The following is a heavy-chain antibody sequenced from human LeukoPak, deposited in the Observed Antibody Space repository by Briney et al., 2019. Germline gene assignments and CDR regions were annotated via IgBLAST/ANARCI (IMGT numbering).Heavy chain of an antibody. Sequence: PSETLSLTCTVSGGSISSYYWSWIRQPPGKGLEWIGYIYYSGSTNYNPSPKSRVTISVDTSKNQFSLKLSSVTAADTAVYYCARAVEMATTYYFDYWGQGTLVTVSS. J-gene: IGHJ4*02. V-gene: IGHV4-59*01. D-gene: IGHD5-24*01. CDR1: GGSISSYY. CDR2: IYYSGST. CDR3: ARAVEMATTYYFDY.